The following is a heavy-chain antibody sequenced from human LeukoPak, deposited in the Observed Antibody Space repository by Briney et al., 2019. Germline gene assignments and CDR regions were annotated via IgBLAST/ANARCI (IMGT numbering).Heavy chain of an antibody. D-gene: IGHD2-15*01. CDR1: GFTFSDYY. CDR2: IYSGGST. V-gene: IGHV3-66*01. J-gene: IGHJ6*02. CDR3: ARDSCSGGSCYPGAFPYYYYGMDV. Sequence: GGSLRLSCAASGFTFSDYYMSWVRQAPGKGLEWVSVIYSGGSTYYADSVKGRFTISRDNSKNTLNLQMNSLRAEDTAVYYCARDSCSGGSCYPGAFPYYYYGMDVWGQGTTVTVSS.